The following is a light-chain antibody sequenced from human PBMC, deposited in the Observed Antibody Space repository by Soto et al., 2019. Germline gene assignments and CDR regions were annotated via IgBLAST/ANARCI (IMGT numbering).Light chain of an antibody. J-gene: IGLJ3*02. Sequence: QTVVTQEPSFSVSPGGTVTLTCGLNSGSVSAAYYPTWYQQTPGQAPRTLIYNTNTRSSEVPDRFFGSILGNKAALTITGAQADDESDYYCVLYMGSGIWVFGGGTKLTVL. CDR1: SGSVSAAYY. V-gene: IGLV8-61*01. CDR2: NTN. CDR3: VLYMGSGIWV.